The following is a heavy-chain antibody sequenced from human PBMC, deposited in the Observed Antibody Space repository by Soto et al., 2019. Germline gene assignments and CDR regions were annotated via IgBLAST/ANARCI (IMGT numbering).Heavy chain of an antibody. D-gene: IGHD2-21*02. CDR2: ISGNSGKT. J-gene: IGHJ4*02. Sequence: EVQLLESGGGFVQPGGSLRLSCTASGVGLSTYAISWVRQAPGNGLEWVSVISGNSGKTDYADSVKGRFSITRDKSEHTFCLEMNRLRAEDTAVYYCARPSCGGDCYSPFAYWGQGTLFTVSS. V-gene: IGHV3-23*01. CDR3: ARPSCGGDCYSPFAY. CDR1: GVGLSTYA.